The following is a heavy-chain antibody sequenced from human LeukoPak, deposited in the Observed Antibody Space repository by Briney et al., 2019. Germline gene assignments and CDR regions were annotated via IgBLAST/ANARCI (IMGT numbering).Heavy chain of an antibody. D-gene: IGHD1-14*01. CDR3: AKPTSLKDANYGLTGTNY. CDR1: GFNFSAYG. V-gene: IGHV3-30*02. Sequence: GGPLRLSCAASGFNFSAYGMHWARQAPGKGLEWVAFIRYDGNIKYYADSVKGRFTISRDNSKNTLDLQMNSLGVEDTAVYYCAKPTSLKDANYGLTGTNYWGQGILVTVSS. J-gene: IGHJ4*02. CDR2: IRYDGNIK.